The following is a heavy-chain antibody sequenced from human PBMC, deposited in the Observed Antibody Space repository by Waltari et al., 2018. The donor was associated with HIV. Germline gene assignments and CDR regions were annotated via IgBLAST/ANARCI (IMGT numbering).Heavy chain of an antibody. Sequence: QVQLQQWGAGLLKPSETLSLTCAVYGGSFSGYYWSWIRQPPGKGLEWIGEINHSGSTNSNPSLKSRVTISVDTSKNQFSLKLSSVTAADTAVYYCAREGGTRKLDYWGQGTLVTVSS. J-gene: IGHJ4*02. CDR3: AREGGTRKLDY. V-gene: IGHV4-34*01. CDR1: GGSFSGYY. D-gene: IGHD3-16*01. CDR2: INHSGST.